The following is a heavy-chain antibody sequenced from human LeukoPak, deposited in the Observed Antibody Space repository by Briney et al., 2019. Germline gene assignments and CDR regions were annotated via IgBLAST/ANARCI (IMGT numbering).Heavy chain of an antibody. V-gene: IGHV3-23*01. CDR1: GFTFSSSG. CDR2: ISGSGGST. Sequence: GGSLRLSCAASGFTFSSSGMSWVRQAPGKGVEWVSAISGSGGSTYYADSVKGRFTISRDNSKNTLYLQMNSLRAEDTAVYYCAKAMGTVTRYYFDYWGQGTLVTVSS. CDR3: AKAMGTVTRYYFDY. J-gene: IGHJ4*02. D-gene: IGHD4-17*01.